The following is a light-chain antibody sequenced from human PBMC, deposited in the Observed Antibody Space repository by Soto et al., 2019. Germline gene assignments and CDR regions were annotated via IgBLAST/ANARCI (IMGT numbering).Light chain of an antibody. CDR3: QQYNSYRT. CDR2: DAS. CDR1: QRINSW. J-gene: IGKJ1*01. Sequence: DIQMTQSPSTLSASVGDRVTITCRASQRINSWLAWYQQKPGKAPKLLIYDASSLESGVPSRFSGSGSGTEFTLIINSLQPDDFATYYCQQYNSYRTFGQGTKVEI. V-gene: IGKV1-5*01.